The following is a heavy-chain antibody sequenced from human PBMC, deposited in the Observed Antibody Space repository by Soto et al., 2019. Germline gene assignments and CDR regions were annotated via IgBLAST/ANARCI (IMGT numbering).Heavy chain of an antibody. J-gene: IGHJ4*02. CDR2: IIPDFETT. V-gene: IGHV1-69*01. D-gene: IGHD2-15*01. CDR3: ATAGFRGTASQHFDH. Sequence: QVQLVQSGAEVKKPGSSVKVSCQAPGGAFSTYAITWVRQAPGQGLEWMGAIIPDFETTSSARRFRGRLSITADAVTSTAYMDLTALRSEATAIYYCATAGFRGTASQHFDHWGQGALVTVSP. CDR1: GGAFSTYA.